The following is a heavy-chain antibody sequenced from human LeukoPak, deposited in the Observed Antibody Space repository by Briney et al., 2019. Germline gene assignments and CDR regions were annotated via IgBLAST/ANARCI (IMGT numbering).Heavy chain of an antibody. Sequence: SETLSLTCTVSGGSISSHYWSWIRQPPGKGLEWIGYIYYSGSTNYNPSLKSRIAMSVDTSRNQFSLKLSSVTAADTAVYYCARNKEMAATTTGNFYYYMDVWGKGTTVTVSS. J-gene: IGHJ6*03. CDR2: IYYSGST. CDR1: GGSISSHY. V-gene: IGHV4-59*11. CDR3: ARNKEMAATTTGNFYYYMDV. D-gene: IGHD5-24*01.